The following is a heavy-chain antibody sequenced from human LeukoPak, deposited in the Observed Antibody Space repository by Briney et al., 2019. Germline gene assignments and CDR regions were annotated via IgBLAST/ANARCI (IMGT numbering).Heavy chain of an antibody. J-gene: IGHJ4*02. Sequence: NPSETLSLTCTVSGGSISSYYWSWIRQPAGKGLEWIGRIYTSGSTNYIPSLKSRVTMSVDTSKNQFSLKLSSVTAADTAVYYCARDRSSWYDPLFDYWGQGTLVTVSS. CDR1: GGSISSYY. V-gene: IGHV4-4*07. CDR3: ARDRSSWYDPLFDY. D-gene: IGHD6-13*01. CDR2: IYTSGST.